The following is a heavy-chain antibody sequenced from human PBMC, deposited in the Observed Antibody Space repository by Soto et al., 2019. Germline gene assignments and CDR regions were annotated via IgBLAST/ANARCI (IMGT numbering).Heavy chain of an antibody. CDR1: GGTFSSYA. CDR3: ARGTGLEKFDYVWGSYRRYDAFDI. D-gene: IGHD3-16*02. CDR2: IIPIFGTA. J-gene: IGHJ3*02. Sequence: QVQLVQSGAEVKKTGSSVKVSCKASGGTFSSYAISWVRQAPGQGLEWMGGIIPIFGTANYAQKFQGRVTITDDESTSTDYMELSSLRSEDTAVYYCARGTGLEKFDYVWGSYRRYDAFDIWGQGTRVTVSS. V-gene: IGHV1-69*01.